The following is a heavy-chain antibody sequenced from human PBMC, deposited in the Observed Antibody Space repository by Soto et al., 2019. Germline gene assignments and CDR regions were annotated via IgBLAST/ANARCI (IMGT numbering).Heavy chain of an antibody. CDR3: ARGPTVTKNDAFHI. CDR1: GFTVSINY. D-gene: IGHD4-17*01. V-gene: IGHV3-53*01. Sequence: PGGSLRLFCAASGFTVSINYMSWVRQAPGKGLEWVSVIYSGGSTYYADSAKGRFTISRDNSKNTLYLQMNSLRAEDTAVYYCARGPTVTKNDAFHIWGQGTMVTVSS. J-gene: IGHJ3*02. CDR2: IYSGGST.